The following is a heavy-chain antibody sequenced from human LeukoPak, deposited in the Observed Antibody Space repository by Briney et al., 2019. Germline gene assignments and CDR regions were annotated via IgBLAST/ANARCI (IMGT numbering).Heavy chain of an antibody. CDR3: ASGDYGNWFDP. Sequence: PGGSLRLSCAASGFTFSSYAMSWVRQAPGKGLEWASATSGSGGSTYYADSVKGRFTISRDNSKNTLYLQMNSLRAEDTAVYYCASGDYGNWFDPWGQGTLVTVSS. CDR1: GFTFSSYA. J-gene: IGHJ5*02. V-gene: IGHV3-23*01. CDR2: TSGSGGST. D-gene: IGHD4/OR15-4a*01.